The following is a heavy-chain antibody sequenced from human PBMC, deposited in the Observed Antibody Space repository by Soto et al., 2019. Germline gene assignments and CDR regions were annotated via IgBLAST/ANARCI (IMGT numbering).Heavy chain of an antibody. D-gene: IGHD1-26*01. CDR1: GFTFSDHY. Sequence: EVQLVESGGGLVQPGGSQRLSCAASGFTFSDHYMDWVRQAPGKGLEWVGRIRNKANSYTTDYAASVKGRFTISRDDSKDSLYLQMSSLKTEDTAIYYWARDSGKGAYFDYWGPGTLATVSS. CDR2: IRNKANSYTT. V-gene: IGHV3-72*01. J-gene: IGHJ4*01. CDR3: ARDSGKGAYFDY.